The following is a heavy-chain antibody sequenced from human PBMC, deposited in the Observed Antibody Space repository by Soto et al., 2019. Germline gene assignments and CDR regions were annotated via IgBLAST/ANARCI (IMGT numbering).Heavy chain of an antibody. CDR2: IKSDGSST. Sequence: PGGSLRLSCAASGFIFSSYWMHWVRQAPGKGLVWVSRIKSDGSSTSYADSVKGRFTISRDNAKNTLHLQMDSLKTEDTAVYYCSTGWGHSDSWPFDYWGQGTLVTVSS. CDR1: GFIFSSYW. V-gene: IGHV3-74*01. D-gene: IGHD2-15*01. J-gene: IGHJ4*02. CDR3: STGWGHSDSWPFDY.